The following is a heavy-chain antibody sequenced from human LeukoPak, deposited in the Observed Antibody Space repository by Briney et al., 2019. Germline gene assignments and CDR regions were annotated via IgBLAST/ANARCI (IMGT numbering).Heavy chain of an antibody. CDR1: GGSISSTNW. D-gene: IGHD6-19*01. J-gene: IGHJ5*02. CDR2: VSLTGET. CDR3: ARGRRYSSGGYNWFDP. V-gene: IGHV4-4*02. Sequence: PSETLSLTCGVSGGSISSTNWWSWVRQPPGQGLEWIGEVSLTGETNYNPSLKSRVTISVDTSKNQFSLKLSSVTAADTAVYYCARGRRYSSGGYNWFDPWAREPWSPSPQ.